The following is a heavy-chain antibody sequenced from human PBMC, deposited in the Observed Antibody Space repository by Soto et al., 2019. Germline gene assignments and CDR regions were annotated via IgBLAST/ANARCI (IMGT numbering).Heavy chain of an antibody. CDR1: GYTFTSYA. V-gene: IGHV1-3*01. Sequence: ASVEVSCKASGYTFTSYAMHWVRQAPGQRLEWMGWINAGNGNTKYSQKFQGRVTITRDTSASTAYIELSSLRSEDTAVYYCARSRGSRDIVVVPASKGGRYYYDTSGYLGYWGQGTLVTVSS. D-gene: IGHD2-2*01. CDR2: INAGNGNT. CDR3: ARSRGSRDIVVVPASKGGRYYYDTSGYLGY. J-gene: IGHJ4*02.